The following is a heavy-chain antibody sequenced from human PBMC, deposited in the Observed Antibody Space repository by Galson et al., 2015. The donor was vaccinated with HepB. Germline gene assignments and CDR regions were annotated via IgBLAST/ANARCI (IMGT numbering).Heavy chain of an antibody. Sequence: SLRLSCAASGFTFSNYDMGWVRHAPGKGLEWVSGISGYGVQTYYADSVKGRFSISRDNSKDTLYLQMNSLRAEDTAVYYCVKGWLDYWGQGTLVTVSS. CDR1: GFTFSNYD. CDR3: VKGWLDY. CDR2: ISGYGVQT. V-gene: IGHV3-23*01. D-gene: IGHD2-15*01. J-gene: IGHJ4*02.